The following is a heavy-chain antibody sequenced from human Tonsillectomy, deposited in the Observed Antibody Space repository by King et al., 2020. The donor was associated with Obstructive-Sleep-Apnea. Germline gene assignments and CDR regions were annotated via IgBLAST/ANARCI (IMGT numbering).Heavy chain of an antibody. V-gene: IGHV3-9*01. CDR3: AKESAVPAALDY. Sequence: VQLVESGGGLVQSGRSLRLSCAASGFIFYGYDMNWVRQAPGKGLEWVAGICCSRGSIYYADPLNGRFTFSRDNAKNSLYLQMNSLRAEDTAFYYCAKESAVPAALDYGGQGILLIVPS. D-gene: IGHD2-2*01. CDR1: GFIFYGYD. J-gene: IGHJ4*02. CDR2: ICCSRGSI.